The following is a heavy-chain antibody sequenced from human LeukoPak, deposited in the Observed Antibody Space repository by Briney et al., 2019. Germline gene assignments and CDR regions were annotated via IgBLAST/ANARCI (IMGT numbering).Heavy chain of an antibody. D-gene: IGHD4-17*01. J-gene: IGHJ4*02. CDR1: GYTFTSYW. CDR3: ARLYGDYALDY. V-gene: IGHV5-51*01. CDR2: IYPGESET. Sequence: PGESLKISCKGSGYTFTSYWINWVREMPGKGIKWMGIIYPGESETRYSPSFPCQVTISADKSITTVYLQWSSLKASDTAMYYCARLYGDYALDYWGQGTLVTVSS.